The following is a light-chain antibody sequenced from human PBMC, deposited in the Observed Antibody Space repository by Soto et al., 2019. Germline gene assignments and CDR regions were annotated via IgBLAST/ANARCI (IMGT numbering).Light chain of an antibody. J-gene: IGLJ3*02. Sequence: QSVLTQPPSASGTPGQRVTISCSGSTSNIGSNSVNWYQQLPGTAPKLLIYGNTQRPSGVPDRFSGSNSDTSASLAISGLQSEDEADYSCATWDDSLNGVVFGGGTKVTVL. CDR1: TSNIGSNS. V-gene: IGLV1-44*01. CDR3: ATWDDSLNGVV. CDR2: GNT.